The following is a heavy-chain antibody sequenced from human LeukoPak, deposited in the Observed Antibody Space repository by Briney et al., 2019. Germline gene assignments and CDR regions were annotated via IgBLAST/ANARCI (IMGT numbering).Heavy chain of an antibody. J-gene: IGHJ5*02. CDR2: INPNSGGT. CDR1: GYTFTSYY. D-gene: IGHD4-17*01. CDR3: ARLSYGDYNWFDP. Sequence: ASVKVSCKASGYTFTSYYMHWVRQAPGQGLEWMGWINPNSGGTNYAQKFQGWVTMTRDTSISTAYMELSRLRSDDTAVYYCARLSYGDYNWFDPWGQGTLVTVSS. V-gene: IGHV1-2*04.